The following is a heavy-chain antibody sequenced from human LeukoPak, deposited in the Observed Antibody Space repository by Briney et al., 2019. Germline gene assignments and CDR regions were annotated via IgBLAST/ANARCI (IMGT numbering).Heavy chain of an antibody. CDR1: GGSISSYY. D-gene: IGHD6-13*01. CDR3: AREGAAAGTKDYYYYYYGMDV. V-gene: IGHV4-4*07. Sequence: SETLSLTCTVSGGSISSYYWSWIRQPAGKGLEWIGRIYTSGSTNYNPSLKSRVTMSVDTSKNQFSLKLSSVTAADTAVYYCAREGAAAGTKDYYYYYYGMDVWGQGTTVTVSS. CDR2: IYTSGST. J-gene: IGHJ6*02.